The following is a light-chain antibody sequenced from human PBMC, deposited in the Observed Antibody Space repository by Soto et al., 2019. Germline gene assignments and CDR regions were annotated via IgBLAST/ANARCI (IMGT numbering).Light chain of an antibody. CDR3: NSYTDSATRV. Sequence: QSALTQPASVSGSPGQSITISRTGTSSDVGGYNFVSWYQQHPGKAPKLMIYEVSNRPSGVSNRFSGSKSGNTASLTISGLQAEDEADYYCNSYTDSATRVFGGGTKLTVL. CDR2: EVS. J-gene: IGLJ3*02. CDR1: SSDVGGYNF. V-gene: IGLV2-14*01.